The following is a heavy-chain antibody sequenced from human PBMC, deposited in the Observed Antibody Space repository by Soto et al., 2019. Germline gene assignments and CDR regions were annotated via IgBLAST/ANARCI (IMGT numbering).Heavy chain of an antibody. J-gene: IGHJ5*02. Sequence: QITLKESGPTLVKPTQPLTLTCTFSGFSISTSGVGVCWISQPPGKALEWLALIYWDDDKRYSPSLNSRLTITKDTSKNQVVITMTNIDTVDTATYYCADKRLGLNWFDPWGQGTMVTVSS. CDR1: GFSISTSGVG. D-gene: IGHD1-26*01. CDR3: ADKRLGLNWFDP. V-gene: IGHV2-5*02. CDR2: IYWDDDK.